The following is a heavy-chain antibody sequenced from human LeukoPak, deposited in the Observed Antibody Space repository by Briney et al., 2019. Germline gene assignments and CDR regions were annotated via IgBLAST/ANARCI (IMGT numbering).Heavy chain of an antibody. CDR3: ANTYDSSGYYQAAFDI. D-gene: IGHD3-22*01. CDR2: IYYSGST. Sequence: PSETLSLTCTVSGGSISSSSYYWSWIRQPPGKGLEWIGSIYYSGSTYYNPSLKSRVTISVDTSKNQFSLKLSSVTAADTAVYYCANTYDSSGYYQAAFDIWGQGTMVTVSS. CDR1: GGSISSSSYY. J-gene: IGHJ3*02. V-gene: IGHV4-39*07.